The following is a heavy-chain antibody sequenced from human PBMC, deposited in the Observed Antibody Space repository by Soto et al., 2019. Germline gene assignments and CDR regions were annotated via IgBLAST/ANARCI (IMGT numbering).Heavy chain of an antibody. Sequence: PSETLSLTCTFSGGSIISGSYYWGWVRQPPGKWLEWIGSIYYSGNAYYNPSLKSRVAVSVDTSKNQFSLKVTSVTATDTAVYYCARHKDTSSRYLLPDFWGQGTLVTVSS. J-gene: IGHJ4*02. CDR1: GGSIISGSYY. CDR3: ARHKDTSSRYLLPDF. CDR2: IYYSGNA. D-gene: IGHD6-13*01. V-gene: IGHV4-39*01.